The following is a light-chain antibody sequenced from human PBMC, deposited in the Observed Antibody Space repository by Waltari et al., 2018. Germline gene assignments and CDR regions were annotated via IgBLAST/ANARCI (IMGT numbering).Light chain of an antibody. J-gene: IGLJ2*01. CDR1: TRDVGRYNY. CDR3: SSYTSIKTPYVV. V-gene: IGLV2-14*01. Sequence: QSALTQPASVSGSPGQSITISCPGTTRDVGRYNYVSWYQCHPGKAPELIIYEVTIRPSGVSDRFSGSKSGNPASLSISGLQPEDEADYYCSSYTSIKTPYVVFGGGTKVTVL. CDR2: EVT.